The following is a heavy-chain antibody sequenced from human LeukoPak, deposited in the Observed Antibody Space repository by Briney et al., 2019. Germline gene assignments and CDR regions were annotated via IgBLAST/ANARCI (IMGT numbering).Heavy chain of an antibody. J-gene: IGHJ3*02. CDR2: INPSGGST. CDR1: GYTFTSYY. V-gene: IGHV1-46*01. CDR3: ARDGVEMATKLDAFDI. Sequence: ASVKVSCKASGYTFTSYYMHWVRQAPGQGLEWMGIINPSGGSTSYAQKFQGRVTMTRDMSTSTVYMELSSLRSEDTAVYYCARDGVEMATKLDAFDIWGQGTMVTVSS. D-gene: IGHD5-24*01.